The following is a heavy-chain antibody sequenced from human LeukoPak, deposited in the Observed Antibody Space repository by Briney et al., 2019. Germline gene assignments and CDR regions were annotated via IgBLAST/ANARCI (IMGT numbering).Heavy chain of an antibody. J-gene: IGHJ5*02. CDR3: ARESSISIVRGVIGS. Sequence: ASVKVSCKASGGTFISYAIRWVRQAAGQGVEGMGGIIPIFGTANYAQKFQGRVTITADESTSTPYMHLSSLRSEDTAVYHCARESSISIVRGVIGSWGQGTLVTVSS. CDR1: GGTFISYA. CDR2: IIPIFGTA. V-gene: IGHV1-69*13. D-gene: IGHD3-10*01.